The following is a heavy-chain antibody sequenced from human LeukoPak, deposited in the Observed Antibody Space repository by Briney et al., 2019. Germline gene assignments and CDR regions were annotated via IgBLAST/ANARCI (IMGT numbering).Heavy chain of an antibody. Sequence: PSETLSLTCTVSGGSISSSRYYGGWIRQPPGKGLEWIGSMYYSGSTYYNPSLKSRVTISVDTSKNQFSLKLSSVTAADTAVYYCARALPLRSIAVAGINWFDPWGQGTLVTVSS. CDR1: GGSISSSRYY. D-gene: IGHD6-19*01. CDR3: ARALPLRSIAVAGINWFDP. V-gene: IGHV4-39*07. CDR2: MYYSGST. J-gene: IGHJ5*02.